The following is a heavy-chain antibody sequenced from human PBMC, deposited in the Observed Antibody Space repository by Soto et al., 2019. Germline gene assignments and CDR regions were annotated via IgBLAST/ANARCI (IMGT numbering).Heavy chain of an antibody. Sequence: QVQLQESGPGVVKPSQTLSLTCTVSGGSFSSGDYYWSWVRQPPGKGLEWIGYIYYTGSTFNNPSLKCRVSISIATSKTQFSLKLSSVTAADTAVYYCARIHFGDEPSYYYYGMAVWGQGTTVTVSS. CDR1: GGSFSSGDYY. V-gene: IGHV4-30-4*01. D-gene: IGHD4-17*01. CDR3: ARIHFGDEPSYYYYGMAV. CDR2: IYYTGST. J-gene: IGHJ6*02.